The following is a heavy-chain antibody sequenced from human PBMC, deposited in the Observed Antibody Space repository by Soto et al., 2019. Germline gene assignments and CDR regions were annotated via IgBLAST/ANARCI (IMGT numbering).Heavy chain of an antibody. Sequence: EVQLVESGGGLVQPGGSLRLSCAASGFIFNNYWMTWVRQAPGKGLEWVANIKQDGSEKYYVDSVKGRFTISRDNAKNSLYLQMNSLRAVYTAVYYCARDAYYDESSGYFDYWGQGTLVTVSS. CDR3: ARDAYYDESSGYFDY. CDR2: IKQDGSEK. CDR1: GFIFNNYW. V-gene: IGHV3-7*01. J-gene: IGHJ4*02. D-gene: IGHD3-22*01.